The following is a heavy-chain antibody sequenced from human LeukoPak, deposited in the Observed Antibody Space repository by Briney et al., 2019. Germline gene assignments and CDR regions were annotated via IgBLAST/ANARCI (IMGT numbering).Heavy chain of an antibody. CDR2: LSGSGGST. CDR1: GFIFSSYV. J-gene: IGHJ4*02. CDR3: ARDPYNSGRHGSFDF. V-gene: IGHV3-23*01. Sequence: PGGSLRLSCAASGFIFSSYVMSWVRQAPGEGLEWISALSGSGGSTYYADSVKGRFAVSRDNSKNTLYLQMSSLRAEDTAVYYCARDPYNSGRHGSFDFWGQGTLVTVSS. D-gene: IGHD6-19*01.